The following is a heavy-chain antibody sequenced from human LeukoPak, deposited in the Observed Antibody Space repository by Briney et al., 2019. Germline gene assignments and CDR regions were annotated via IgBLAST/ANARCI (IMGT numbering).Heavy chain of an antibody. CDR1: GFTFSSYA. D-gene: IGHD3-3*01. V-gene: IGHV3-23*01. CDR2: ISGSGDSI. J-gene: IGHJ4*02. Sequence: PGGSLRLSCAASGFTFSSYAMTWVRQAPGKGLEWVSAISGSGDSIYYADSVKSRFTISRDNSKNTLYLQMNSLTGEDTALYYCAKGRRFLQWLTSFDYWGQGTLVTVSS. CDR3: AKGRRFLQWLTSFDY.